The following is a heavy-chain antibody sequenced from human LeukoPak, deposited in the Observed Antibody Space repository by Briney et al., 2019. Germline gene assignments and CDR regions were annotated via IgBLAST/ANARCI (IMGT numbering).Heavy chain of an antibody. CDR3: ARDNGSGSYSWEAYAFAI. Sequence: PSETLSLTCTVSGGSISNYYWSWIRQPPGKGLEGIGYIYYSGSTNYNPSLKSRVTISVDTSKTQLSLKLSSVTAADTAVYYCARDNGSGSYSWEAYAFAIWGQGTMVTVSS. J-gene: IGHJ3*02. V-gene: IGHV4-59*01. D-gene: IGHD3-10*01. CDR1: GGSISNYY. CDR2: IYYSGST.